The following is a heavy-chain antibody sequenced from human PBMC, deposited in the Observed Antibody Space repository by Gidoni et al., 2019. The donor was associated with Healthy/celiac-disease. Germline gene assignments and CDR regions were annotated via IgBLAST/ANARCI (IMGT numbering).Heavy chain of an antibody. Sequence: QVQLQQWGAGLLKPSETLSLTCAVYGGSFSGYYWSWIRQPPGKGLEWIGEINHSGSTNYNPSLKSRVTISVDTSKNQFSLKLSSVTAADTAVYYCARLNSSSWPRGPRRGYYFDYWGQGTLVTVSS. CDR2: INHSGST. CDR3: ARLNSSSWPRGPRRGYYFDY. J-gene: IGHJ4*02. D-gene: IGHD6-13*01. CDR1: GGSFSGYY. V-gene: IGHV4-34*01.